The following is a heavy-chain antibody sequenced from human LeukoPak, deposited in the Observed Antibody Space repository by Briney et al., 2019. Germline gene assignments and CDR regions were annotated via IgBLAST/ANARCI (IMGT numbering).Heavy chain of an antibody. D-gene: IGHD1-7*01. Sequence: PGGSLRLSCAASGFSFSSYGMDWVRQAPGKGLEWVSAISSTGGTAYYADSVKGRFTISRDNSKNTLYLQMNSLRAEDTAVYYCARDGTRRALYAKYYFDYWGQGTLVTVSS. CDR2: ISSTGGTA. J-gene: IGHJ4*02. V-gene: IGHV3-23*01. CDR3: ARDGTRRALYAKYYFDY. CDR1: GFSFSSYG.